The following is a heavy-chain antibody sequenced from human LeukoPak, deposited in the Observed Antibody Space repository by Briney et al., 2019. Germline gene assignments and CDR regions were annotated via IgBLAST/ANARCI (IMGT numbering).Heavy chain of an antibody. CDR2: IYYSGST. CDR3: ARDHRSQRFLEWLLYPHFDY. J-gene: IGHJ4*02. Sequence: SETLSLTCTVSGGSISSYYWSWIRQPPGKGLEWIGYIYYSGSTNYNPSLKSRVTISVDTSKNQFSLKLSSVTAADTAVYYCARDHRSQRFLEWLLYPHFDYWGQGTLVTVSS. D-gene: IGHD3-3*01. CDR1: GGSISSYY. V-gene: IGHV4-59*01.